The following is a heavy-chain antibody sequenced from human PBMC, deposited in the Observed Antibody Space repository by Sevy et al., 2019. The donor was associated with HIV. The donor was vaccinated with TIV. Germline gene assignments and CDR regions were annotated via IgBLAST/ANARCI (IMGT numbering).Heavy chain of an antibody. V-gene: IGHV1-2*02. J-gene: IGHJ5*02. Sequence: ASVKVSCKASGYTFSGHYMHWVRQAPGQGLEWMGWINANNGGTNYAQKFQGRVTMIRDKSIDTAYLELSSLTSDDTAVNYCVRDVGYCSRTDCSYNYFDPWGQGTRVTVSS. D-gene: IGHD2-2*01. CDR1: GYTFSGHY. CDR2: INANNGGT. CDR3: VRDVGYCSRTDCSYNYFDP.